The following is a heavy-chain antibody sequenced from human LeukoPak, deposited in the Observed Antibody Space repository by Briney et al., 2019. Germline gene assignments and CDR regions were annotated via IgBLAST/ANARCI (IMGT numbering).Heavy chain of an antibody. CDR3: ASTRRDGYPFDY. J-gene: IGHJ4*02. CDR2: IYSSGST. D-gene: IGHD5-24*01. V-gene: IGHV4-61*02. Sequence: SETLSLTCTVSGGSISTGSYYWSWIRQPAGKGLEWIARIYSSGSTSYNPSLKSRLTISVDTSKNQFSLRLSSVTAADTAVYYCASTRRDGYPFDYWGQGTLVTVSS. CDR1: GGSISTGSYY.